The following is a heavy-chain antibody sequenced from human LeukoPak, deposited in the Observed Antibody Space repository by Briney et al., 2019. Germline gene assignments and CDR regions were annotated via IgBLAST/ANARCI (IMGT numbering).Heavy chain of an antibody. CDR1: GGTFSSYA. J-gene: IGHJ6*02. CDR2: IIPIFGTA. Sequence: SVNVSCKASGGTFSSYAISWVRQAPGQGLEWMGGIIPIFGTANYAQKFQGRVTITADESTSTAYMELSSLRSEDTAVYYCARRTRFSLGGNYYYGMDVWGQGTTVTVSS. V-gene: IGHV1-69*13. D-gene: IGHD3-3*01. CDR3: ARRTRFSLGGNYYYGMDV.